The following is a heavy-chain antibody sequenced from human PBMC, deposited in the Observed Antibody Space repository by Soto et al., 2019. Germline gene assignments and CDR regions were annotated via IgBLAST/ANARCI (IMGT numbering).Heavy chain of an antibody. J-gene: IGHJ4*02. D-gene: IGHD2-15*01. V-gene: IGHV3-30*04. Sequence: QVQLVESGGGVVQPGRSLRLSCAASGFTLSTYAMHWVRQAPGKGLEWVAVISYDGSNKHYADSVKGRFTISRDNSKNTLYLQMNSLRAEDTAVYYCARPPVIVIVVPPDYWGQGTLVTVSS. CDR1: GFTLSTYA. CDR2: ISYDGSNK. CDR3: ARPPVIVIVVPPDY.